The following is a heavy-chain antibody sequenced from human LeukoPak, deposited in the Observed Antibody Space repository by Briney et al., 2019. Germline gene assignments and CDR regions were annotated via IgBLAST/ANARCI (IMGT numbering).Heavy chain of an antibody. V-gene: IGHV1-46*01. CDR1: GYTFSSYY. CDR3: ARAGRYFACLVQGALDY. J-gene: IGHJ4*02. D-gene: IGHD3-9*01. Sequence: ASVKVSCKASGYTFSSYYMHWVRQAPGQGLEWMGIINPSGGSTSYAQKFQGGVTMTRDMSTSTVYMELSSLRSEDTAMYYCARAGRYFACLVQGALDYWGQGTLVTVSS. CDR2: INPSGGST.